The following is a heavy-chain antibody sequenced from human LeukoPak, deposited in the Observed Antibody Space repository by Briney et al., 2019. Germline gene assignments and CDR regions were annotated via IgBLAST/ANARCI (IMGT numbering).Heavy chain of an antibody. D-gene: IGHD3-10*01. CDR1: GISFSSYS. CDR3: ARGRGTLVSSPGEGRLFDY. CDR2: ISGSSSYI. V-gene: IGHV3-21*01. Sequence: GGSLRLSCAASGISFSSYSMNWVRQAPGKGLEWVSSISGSSSYIYYADSLKGRFTISRDNAKNSLYLQMNSLRVEDTAVYYCARGRGTLVSSPGEGRLFDYWGLGTLVTVSS. J-gene: IGHJ4*02.